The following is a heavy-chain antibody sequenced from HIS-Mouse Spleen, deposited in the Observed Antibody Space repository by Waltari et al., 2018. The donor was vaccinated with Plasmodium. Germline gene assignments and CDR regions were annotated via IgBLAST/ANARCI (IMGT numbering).Heavy chain of an antibody. Sequence: EVQLVESGGGLVQPGGSLRLSCAASGFTFSSYWMSWVRQDPGKGLEWEDKIKKDGSEKYYVDSVKGRFTISRDNAKNSLYLQMNSLRAEDTAVYYCASSWYWYFDLWGRGTLVTVSS. J-gene: IGHJ2*01. CDR1: GFTFSSYW. CDR3: ASSWYWYFDL. CDR2: IKKDGSEK. D-gene: IGHD6-13*01. V-gene: IGHV3-7*01.